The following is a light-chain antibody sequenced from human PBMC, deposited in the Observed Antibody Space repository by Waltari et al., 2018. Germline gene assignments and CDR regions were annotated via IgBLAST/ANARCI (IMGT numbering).Light chain of an antibody. CDR1: QSIRTY. Sequence: QMTQSPSSLSASVGDRVTIACRASQSIRTYLNWYRHKPGKAPELLIFAASSLQSGVPYRFSGSGSGTDFTLTIRSLQSEDAAVYHCQQYENWPLTFGGGTKVEIK. CDR2: AAS. J-gene: IGKJ4*01. V-gene: IGKV1-39*01. CDR3: QQYENWPLT.